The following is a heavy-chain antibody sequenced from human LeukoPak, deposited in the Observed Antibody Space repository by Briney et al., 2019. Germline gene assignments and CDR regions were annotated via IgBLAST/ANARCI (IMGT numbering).Heavy chain of an antibody. CDR1: GYSISSGYS. D-gene: IGHD2-2*01. CDR3: ARQDVGCSSASCYWALGAFDI. CDR2: IFHSGGT. J-gene: IGHJ3*02. V-gene: IGHV4-38-2*01. Sequence: KPSETLSLNCAVSGYSISSGYSWGWIRQPPGKGLEWIGGIFHSGGTYYNPSLKSRVTIPLDTSKNQFSLRLSSVTVADTAVYYCARQDVGCSSASCYWALGAFDIWGQGTMVTVSS.